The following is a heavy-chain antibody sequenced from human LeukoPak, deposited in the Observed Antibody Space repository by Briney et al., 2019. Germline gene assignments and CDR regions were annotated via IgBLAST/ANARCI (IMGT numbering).Heavy chain of an antibody. Sequence: GGSLRLSCAVSGFTFSSYWMNWVRQAPGKGLEWVANIKQDGSEKNYVDSVKGRFTISRDNAKNMLYLQMNSLRAEDTAVYYCTRAPLGYYWGRGTLVTVSS. CDR2: IKQDGSEK. CDR3: TRAPLGYY. V-gene: IGHV3-7*04. J-gene: IGHJ4*02. CDR1: GFTFSSYW. D-gene: IGHD3-16*01.